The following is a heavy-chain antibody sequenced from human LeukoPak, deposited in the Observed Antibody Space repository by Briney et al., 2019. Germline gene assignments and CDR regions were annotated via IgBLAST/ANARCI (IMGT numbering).Heavy chain of an antibody. D-gene: IGHD3-10*01. J-gene: IGHJ4*02. V-gene: IGHV4-39*07. CDR3: ARGRVAHYGSGNLFDY. CDR1: GGSLSSSSYY. CDR2: INHSGST. Sequence: SETLSLTCTVSGGSLSSSSYYWSWIRHPPGKGLEWSGEINHSGSTNYNPSLKSRVTISVDTSNNQFSLQLSSVTAAATAVYYCARGRVAHYGSGNLFDYWGQGTLVTVSS.